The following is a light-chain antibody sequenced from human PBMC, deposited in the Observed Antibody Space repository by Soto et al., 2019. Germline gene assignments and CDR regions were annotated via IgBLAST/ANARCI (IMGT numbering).Light chain of an antibody. Sequence: QSALTQPPSASGSPGQSVTISCTGTRSDVGGYNFVSWYQQHPGKAPKLLIYEVTQRPSGVPDRFSASKSGNTASLTVSGLQAEDEADYYCSSYAGSNMGVFGTGTKLIVL. J-gene: IGLJ1*01. CDR2: EVT. V-gene: IGLV2-8*01. CDR3: SSYAGSNMGV. CDR1: RSDVGGYNF.